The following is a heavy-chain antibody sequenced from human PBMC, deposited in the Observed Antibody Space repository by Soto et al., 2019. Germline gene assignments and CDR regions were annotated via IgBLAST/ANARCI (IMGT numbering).Heavy chain of an antibody. CDR3: ARVGHWGSREGYNHAFDI. CDR1: GGSISIYY. CDR2: IYTSGST. Sequence: SETLSLTCTVSGGSISIYYWSWIRQPAGKGLEWIGRIYTSGSTNSNPSLKSRVTMSVDTSKNQFSLKLSSVTAADTAVYYCARVGHWGSREGYNHAFDIWGQGTMVTVSS. D-gene: IGHD7-27*01. V-gene: IGHV4-4*07. J-gene: IGHJ3*02.